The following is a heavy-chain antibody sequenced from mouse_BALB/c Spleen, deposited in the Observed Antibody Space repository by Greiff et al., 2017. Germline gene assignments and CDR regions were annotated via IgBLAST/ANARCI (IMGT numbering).Heavy chain of an antibody. J-gene: IGHJ2*01. Sequence: EVQLQQSGAELVKPGASVKLSCTASGFNIKDTYMHWVKQRPEQGLEWIGRIDPANGNTKYDPKFQGKATITAATSSNTAYLQLSSLTSEDTAVYYCARGGNYVYFDYWGQGTTLTVSS. V-gene: IGHV14-3*02. CDR3: ARGGNYVYFDY. D-gene: IGHD2-1*01. CDR2: IDPANGNT. CDR1: GFNIKDTY.